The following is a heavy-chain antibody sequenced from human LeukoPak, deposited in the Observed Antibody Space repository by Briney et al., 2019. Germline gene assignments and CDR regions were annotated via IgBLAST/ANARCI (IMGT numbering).Heavy chain of an antibody. CDR2: IYYSGST. J-gene: IGHJ3*02. D-gene: IGHD3-10*01. V-gene: IGHV4-39*01. CDR3: ASITMVRGVILGDFDAFDI. Sequence: SETLSLTCTVSGGSISSSSYYWGWIRQPPGKGLEWIGSIYYSGSTYYNPSFKSRVTISVDTSKNQFSLKLSSVTAADTAVYYCASITMVRGVILGDFDAFDIWGQGTMVTVSS. CDR1: GGSISSSSYY.